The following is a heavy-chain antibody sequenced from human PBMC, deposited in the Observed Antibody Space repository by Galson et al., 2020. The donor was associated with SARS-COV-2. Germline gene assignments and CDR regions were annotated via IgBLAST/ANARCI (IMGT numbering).Heavy chain of an antibody. Sequence: SGPTLVKPTQTLTLTCTFSGFSLSTSGMCVIWIREPPGKALEWLARIDWDDDKYYSTSLKTRLTISKDTSKNQVVLTMTNMDPVDTATYYCARMLTTVTAYDYWGQGTLVTVSS. CDR2: IDWDDDK. CDR3: ARMLTTVTAYDY. D-gene: IGHD4-17*01. CDR1: GFSLSTSGMC. J-gene: IGHJ4*02. V-gene: IGHV2-70*11.